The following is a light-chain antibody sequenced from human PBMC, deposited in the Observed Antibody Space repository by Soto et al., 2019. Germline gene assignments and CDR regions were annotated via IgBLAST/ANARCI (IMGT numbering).Light chain of an antibody. CDR2: GAS. Sequence: EIVMTQSPATLSVSPGERATLSCRASQSVSSNLAWYQQKPGQAPRLLIYGASTRATGIPARFSGSGSGTEFTLTISSLQSEDFAVYSCQQYNNWPPVTFGQGTTGDTK. V-gene: IGKV3-15*01. CDR3: QQYNNWPPVT. J-gene: IGKJ1*01. CDR1: QSVSSN.